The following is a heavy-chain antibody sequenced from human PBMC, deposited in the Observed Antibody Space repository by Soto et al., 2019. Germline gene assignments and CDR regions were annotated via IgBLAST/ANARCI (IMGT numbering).Heavy chain of an antibody. CDR2: IYWNDDR. CDR3: AHISGYDEPGFDC. Sequence: QITLKESGPTLVKPRQTITLTCTFSGFSVSTSGVGVGWIRQPPGKALEWLALIYWNDDRRYSPSLQRRVTIIKDTSKNRVVLTMANMDPEDTGTYYCAHISGYDEPGFDCWGQGTLVTVSS. J-gene: IGHJ4*02. D-gene: IGHD5-12*01. V-gene: IGHV2-5*01. CDR1: GFSVSTSGVG.